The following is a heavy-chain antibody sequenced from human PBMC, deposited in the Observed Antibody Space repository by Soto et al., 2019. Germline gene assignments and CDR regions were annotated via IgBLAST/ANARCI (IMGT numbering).Heavy chain of an antibody. V-gene: IGHV4-31*03. CDR3: ARQRYCSSTSCYDY. Sequence: TLSLTCTVSGGSISSGGYYWSWIRQHPGKGLEWIGYIYYSGSTYYNPSLKSRVTISVDTSKNQFSLKLSSVTAADTAVYYCARQRYCSSTSCYDYWGQGTLVTVSS. J-gene: IGHJ4*02. CDR2: IYYSGST. D-gene: IGHD2-2*01. CDR1: GGSISSGGYY.